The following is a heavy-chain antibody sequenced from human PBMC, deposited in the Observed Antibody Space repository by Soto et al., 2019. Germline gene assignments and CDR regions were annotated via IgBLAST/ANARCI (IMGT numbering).Heavy chain of an antibody. CDR3: ARGWGRIFDY. D-gene: IGHD7-27*01. CDR2: SNQSGST. Sequence: QVQLQQWGAGLLKPSETLSLTCAVYGGSFSGYYWNWIRQPPGKGLELMGESNQSGSTNYNPSLKSRVTLSVDTSKTPFSLKLSSVTAADTAVYYCARGWGRIFDYWGQGTLVTVSS. J-gene: IGHJ4*02. CDR1: GGSFSGYY. V-gene: IGHV4-34*01.